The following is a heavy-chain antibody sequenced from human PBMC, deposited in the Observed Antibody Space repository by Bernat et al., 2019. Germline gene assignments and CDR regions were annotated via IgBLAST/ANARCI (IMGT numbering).Heavy chain of an antibody. CDR2: ISYDGSNK. Sequence: QVQLVESGGGVVQPGRSLRLSCAASGFTFSSYAMHWVRQAPGKGLEWVAVISYDGSNKYYADSVKGRFTISRDNSKNTLYLQMNSLRAENTAVYYCATSPYSSSWYYYYGMDVLGQGTTVSVSS. CDR1: GFTFSSYA. CDR3: ATSPYSSSWYYYYGMDV. D-gene: IGHD6-13*01. V-gene: IGHV3-30-3*01. J-gene: IGHJ6*02.